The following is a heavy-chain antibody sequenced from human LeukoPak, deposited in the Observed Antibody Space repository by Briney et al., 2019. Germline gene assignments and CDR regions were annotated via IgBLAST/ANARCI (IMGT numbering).Heavy chain of an antibody. CDR1: GFTFSSYA. J-gene: IGHJ4*02. V-gene: IGHV3-23*01. CDR3: AKLGGYCSSTSCLRLHFYY. CDR2: ISGSGGST. Sequence: GGSLRLSCAASGFTFSSYAMSWVRQAPGKGLEWVSAISGSGGSTYYADSVKGRFTISRDNSKNTLYLQMNSPRAEDTAVYYCAKLGGYCSSTSCLRLHFYYWGQGTLVTVSS. D-gene: IGHD2-2*01.